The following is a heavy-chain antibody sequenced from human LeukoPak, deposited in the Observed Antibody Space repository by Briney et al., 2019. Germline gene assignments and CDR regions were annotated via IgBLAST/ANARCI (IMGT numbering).Heavy chain of an antibody. D-gene: IGHD3-16*01. CDR3: ARDLVGVYVWGTYRAIDH. V-gene: IGHV3-30*02. J-gene: IGHJ4*02. CDR2: MRDDEWTK. CDR1: GFTFSNSA. Sequence: PVGSLRLSCAASGFTFSNSAFHWVRQAPGKGLEWVAFMRDDEWTKVYSDSVKGRFTVSRDNSKNTLFLQMNSLRLEDTAVYHCARDLVGVYVWGTYRAIDHWGEGAQATVSS.